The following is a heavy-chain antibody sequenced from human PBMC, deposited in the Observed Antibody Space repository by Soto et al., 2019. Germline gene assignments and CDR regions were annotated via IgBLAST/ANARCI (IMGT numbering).Heavy chain of an antibody. Sequence: GASVKVSCKASGYTLTSYGISWVRQAPRQGLEWMGWISAYNGNTNYAQKLQGRVTMTTDTSTSTAYMELRSLRSDDTAVYYCAREYCSSTSCYGADYWGQGTLVTVSS. D-gene: IGHD2-2*01. CDR1: GYTLTSYG. J-gene: IGHJ4*02. V-gene: IGHV1-18*01. CDR3: AREYCSSTSCYGADY. CDR2: ISAYNGNT.